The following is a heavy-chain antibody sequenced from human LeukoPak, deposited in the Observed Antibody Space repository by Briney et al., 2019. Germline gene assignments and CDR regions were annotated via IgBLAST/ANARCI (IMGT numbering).Heavy chain of an antibody. CDR2: ISSSSSYI. J-gene: IGHJ3*02. D-gene: IGHD2-15*01. Sequence: GGSLRLSCAASGFTFSSYSMNWVRQAPGKGLEWVSSISSSSSYIYYADSVKGRFTISRDNAKSSLYLQMNSLGAEDTAVYYCARMAADCSGGSCYSGAFDIWGQGTMVTVSS. V-gene: IGHV3-21*01. CDR3: ARMAADCSGGSCYSGAFDI. CDR1: GFTFSSYS.